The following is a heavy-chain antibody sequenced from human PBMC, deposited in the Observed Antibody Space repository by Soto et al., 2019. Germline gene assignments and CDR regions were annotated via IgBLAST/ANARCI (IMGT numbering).Heavy chain of an antibody. J-gene: IGHJ4*02. V-gene: IGHV4-59*01. CDR1: GGSISSYY. D-gene: IGHD3-10*01. CDR3: GKGFYGSGGPDV. Sequence: SETLSLTCTVSGGSISSYYWSWIRQPPGKGLEWIGYIYYSGSTNYNPSLKSRVTISVDTSKNQFSLKLSSVTAADTAIYYCGKGFYGSGGPDVWGPGTLVTVSS. CDR2: IYYSGST.